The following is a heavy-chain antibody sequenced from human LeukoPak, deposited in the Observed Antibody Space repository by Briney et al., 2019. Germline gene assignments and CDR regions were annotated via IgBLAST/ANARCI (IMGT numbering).Heavy chain of an antibody. Sequence: ASVKVSCKASGGTFSSYAISWVRQAPGQGLEWMGWINPNSGGTNYAQKFQGRVTMTRDTSISTAYMELSRLRSDDTAVYYCARLYYYDSSGYYFPFDYWGQGTLVTVSS. J-gene: IGHJ4*02. V-gene: IGHV1-2*02. D-gene: IGHD3-22*01. CDR3: ARLYYYDSSGYYFPFDY. CDR1: GGTFSSYA. CDR2: INPNSGGT.